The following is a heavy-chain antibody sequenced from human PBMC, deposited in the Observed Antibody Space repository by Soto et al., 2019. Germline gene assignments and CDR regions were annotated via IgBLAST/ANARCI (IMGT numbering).Heavy chain of an antibody. CDR1: GYTFTSYY. J-gene: IGHJ3*02. CDR2: IDPSGGGT. CDR3: ARGGFIVGAPDAFDI. V-gene: IGHV1-46*01. D-gene: IGHD1-26*01. Sequence: ASVKVSCKASGYTFTSYYMHWVRQAPGQGLEWMGIIDPSGGGTSYAQKLQGRLTMTRDTSTSTVYMELSSLRSEDTAVYYCARGGFIVGAPDAFDIWGQGTMVTVSS.